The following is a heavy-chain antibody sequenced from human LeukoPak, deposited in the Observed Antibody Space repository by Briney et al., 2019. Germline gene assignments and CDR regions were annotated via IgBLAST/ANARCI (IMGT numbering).Heavy chain of an antibody. CDR3: ARDSHIVVVPAAVQGWFDP. V-gene: IGHV3-21*01. J-gene: IGHJ5*02. Sequence: NPGGSLRLSCAASGFTFSSYPMTWVRQAPGKGLDWVSSISSSSSYIYYADSVKGRFTISRDNAKNSLYLQMNSLRAEDTAVYYCARDSHIVVVPAAVQGWFDPWGQGTLVTVSS. CDR2: ISSSSSYI. D-gene: IGHD2-2*01. CDR1: GFTFSSYP.